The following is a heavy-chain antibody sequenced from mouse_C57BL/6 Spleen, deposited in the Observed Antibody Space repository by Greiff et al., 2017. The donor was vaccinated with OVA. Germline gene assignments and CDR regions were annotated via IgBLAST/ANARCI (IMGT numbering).Heavy chain of an antibody. CDR2: IYPRSGNT. CDR3: ASTTVVARYFDY. D-gene: IGHD1-1*01. CDR1: GYTFTSYG. Sequence: QVQLQQSGAELARPGASVKLSCKASGYTFTSYGISWVKQRTGQGLEWIGEIYPRSGNTYYNEKFKGKATLTADKSSSTAYMELRSLTSEDSAVYFCASTTVVARYFDYWGQGTTLSVAS. V-gene: IGHV1-81*01. J-gene: IGHJ2*01.